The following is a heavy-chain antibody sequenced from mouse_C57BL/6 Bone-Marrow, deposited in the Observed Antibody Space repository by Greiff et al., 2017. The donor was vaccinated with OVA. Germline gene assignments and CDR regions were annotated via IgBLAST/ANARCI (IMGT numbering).Heavy chain of an antibody. V-gene: IGHV1-63*01. Sequence: VQLQQSGAELVRPGTSVKMSCKASGYTFTNYWIGWAKQRPGHGLEWIGDIYPGGGYTNYNEKFKGKATLTADKSSSTAYMQFSSLTSEDSAIYYCARCSSYAMDYWGQGTSVTVSS. CDR2: IYPGGGYT. J-gene: IGHJ4*01. CDR1: GYTFTNYW. CDR3: ARCSSYAMDY. D-gene: IGHD1-1*01.